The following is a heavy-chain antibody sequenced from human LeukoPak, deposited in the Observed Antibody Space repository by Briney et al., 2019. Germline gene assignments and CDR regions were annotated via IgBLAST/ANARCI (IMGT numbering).Heavy chain of an antibody. CDR3: ARERTISANWFDP. J-gene: IGHJ5*02. CDR1: GYTFTGYY. V-gene: IGHV1-2*04. Sequence: ASVKVSCKASGYTFTGYYMHWVRQDPGQGLEWMGWINPNSGGTNYAQKFQGWVTMTRDTSISTAYMELSRLRSDDTTVYYCARERTISANWFDPWGQGTLVTVSS. CDR2: INPNSGGT. D-gene: IGHD3-3*01.